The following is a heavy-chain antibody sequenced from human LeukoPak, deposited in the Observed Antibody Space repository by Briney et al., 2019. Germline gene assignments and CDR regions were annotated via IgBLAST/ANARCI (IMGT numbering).Heavy chain of an antibody. D-gene: IGHD1-7*01. Sequence: GGSLRLSCAASGFTVSSNYMSWVRQAPGRGLEWVSVIYSGGSTYYADSVKGRLTISRDNSKNTLYLQMNSLRAEDTAAYYCARVVINWNYFYFDYWGQGTLVTVSS. CDR2: IYSGGST. J-gene: IGHJ4*02. CDR1: GFTVSSNY. CDR3: ARVVINWNYFYFDY. V-gene: IGHV3-53*01.